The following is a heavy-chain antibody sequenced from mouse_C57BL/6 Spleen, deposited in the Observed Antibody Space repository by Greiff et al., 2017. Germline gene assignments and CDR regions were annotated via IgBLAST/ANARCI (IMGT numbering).Heavy chain of an antibody. Sequence: QVQLQQPGAELVRPGSSVKLSCKASGYTFTSYWMHWVKQRPIQGLEWIGNIDPSDSDTHYNQKFKDKATLTVDKSSSTAYMQLSSLTSEDSAVYYCARWGENFDYWGQGTTLTVSS. V-gene: IGHV1-52*01. CDR3: ARWGENFDY. CDR2: IDPSDSDT. J-gene: IGHJ2*01. CDR1: GYTFTSYW.